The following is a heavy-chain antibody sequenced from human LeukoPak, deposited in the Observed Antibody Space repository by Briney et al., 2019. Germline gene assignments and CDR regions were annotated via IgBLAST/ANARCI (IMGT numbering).Heavy chain of an antibody. J-gene: IGHJ6*01. CDR3: ARGLYYNSSGRYGMDV. V-gene: IGHV4-34*01. CDR2: INQSGST. CDR1: GGSFSGYY. D-gene: IGHD3-10*01. Sequence: SETLSLACAVFGGSFSGYYWSWIRQPPGKGLEWIGEINQSGSTTYNPSLKSRVTISVDTSKNQFSLKLSSVTAADTAVYYCARGLYYNSSGRYGMDVWGQGTTVTVSS.